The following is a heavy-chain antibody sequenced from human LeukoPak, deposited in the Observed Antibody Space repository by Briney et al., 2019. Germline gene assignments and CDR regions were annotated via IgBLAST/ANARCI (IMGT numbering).Heavy chain of an antibody. CDR3: ATLIVGTTYFDH. D-gene: IGHD1-26*01. Sequence: PSESLSLACGVYGESFSGYYWTWVRQPPGKGLEWIGEIHYRGTTNYNPSLKSRVTVSADTSRNQFSLNLTSVTAADTAVYYCATLIVGTTYFDHWGQDSLVTVSS. CDR1: GESFSGYY. CDR2: IHYRGTT. J-gene: IGHJ4*02. V-gene: IGHV4-34*01.